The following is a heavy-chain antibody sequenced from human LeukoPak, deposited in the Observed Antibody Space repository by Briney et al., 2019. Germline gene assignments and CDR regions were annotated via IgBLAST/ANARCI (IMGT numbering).Heavy chain of an antibody. Sequence: GASVKVSCKASGYTFTGYYMHWVRQAPGQGLEWMGWINPNSGGTNYAQKFQGRVTMTRDTSISTAYMELSRLRSDDTAVYYCARERPFRGLIRGAFYMDVWGKGTTVTISS. CDR3: ARERPFRGLIRGAFYMDV. CDR2: INPNSGGT. V-gene: IGHV1-2*02. J-gene: IGHJ6*03. D-gene: IGHD3-10*01. CDR1: GYTFTGYY.